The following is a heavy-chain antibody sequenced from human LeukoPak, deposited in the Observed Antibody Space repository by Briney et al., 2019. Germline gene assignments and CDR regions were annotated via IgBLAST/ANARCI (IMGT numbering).Heavy chain of an antibody. Sequence: SETLSLTCTVSGDSMSYYYWSWIRQTPGKGLEWLGYMYYTGRTKYNPSLKSRVTISVDTSKNQFSLKLSSVTAADTAVYYCARGVGLWFGELSEFDYWGQGTLVTVSS. J-gene: IGHJ4*02. CDR2: MYYTGRT. D-gene: IGHD3-10*01. CDR1: GDSMSYYY. V-gene: IGHV4-59*01. CDR3: ARGVGLWFGELSEFDY.